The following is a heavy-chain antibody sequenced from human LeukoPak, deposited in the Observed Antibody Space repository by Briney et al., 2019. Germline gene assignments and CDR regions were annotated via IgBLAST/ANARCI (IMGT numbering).Heavy chain of an antibody. CDR2: INPSGGST. CDR3: AREYSSSSNWFDP. D-gene: IGHD6-13*01. J-gene: IGHJ5*02. V-gene: IGHV1-46*01. Sequence: ASVKVSCKPSGYAFTSYYMHWVPHTPEQGLEWRGIINPSGGSTSYAQKFQGRVTITRYMSPSTVYMELSSLRAEDTAVCYCAREYSSSSNWFDPWGQGTLVTVSS. CDR1: GYAFTSYY.